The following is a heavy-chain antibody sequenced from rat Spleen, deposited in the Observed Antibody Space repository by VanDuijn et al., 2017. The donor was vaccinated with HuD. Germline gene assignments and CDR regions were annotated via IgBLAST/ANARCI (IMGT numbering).Heavy chain of an antibody. V-gene: IGHV5-31*01. CDR2: ITHNDGST. J-gene: IGHJ2*01. CDR3: AVAGYGY. D-gene: IGHD4-3*01. Sequence: EVHLVESGGGLVHPGGSLKLSCIASGFTFNKYWMTWIRQAPGKGLEWIASITHNDGSTYYPDSVKGRFTISRDNAENTAYLQMNSLWSEDTATYYCAVAGYGYWGQGVVVTVSS. CDR1: GFTFNKYW.